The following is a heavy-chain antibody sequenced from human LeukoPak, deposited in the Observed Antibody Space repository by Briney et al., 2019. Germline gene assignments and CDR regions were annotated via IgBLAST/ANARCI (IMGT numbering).Heavy chain of an antibody. CDR1: GGSISSYY. CDR2: INHSGST. D-gene: IGHD3-10*01. CDR3: ARHYYGSGRPSWNAFDI. Sequence: PSETLSLTCTVSGGSISSYYWSWIRQPPGKGLEWIGEINHSGSTNYNPSLKSRVTISVDTSRNQFSLKLSSVTAADTAVYYCARHYYGSGRPSWNAFDIWGQGTMVTVSS. V-gene: IGHV4-34*01. J-gene: IGHJ3*02.